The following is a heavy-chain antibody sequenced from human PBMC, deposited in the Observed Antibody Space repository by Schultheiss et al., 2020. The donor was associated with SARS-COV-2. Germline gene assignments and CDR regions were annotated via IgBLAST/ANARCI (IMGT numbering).Heavy chain of an antibody. J-gene: IGHJ4*02. Sequence: SETLSLTCIVSGGSVSSGSYYWSWIRQPPGKGLEWIGYMYYSGSISYNPSLKSRVTISIDTSKNQFSLKLSSVTAADTAVYYCARASYSGNYWALDYWGQGTLVTVSS. CDR3: ARASYSGNYWALDY. CDR2: MYYSGSI. V-gene: IGHV4-61*01. CDR1: GGSVSSGSYY. D-gene: IGHD1-26*01.